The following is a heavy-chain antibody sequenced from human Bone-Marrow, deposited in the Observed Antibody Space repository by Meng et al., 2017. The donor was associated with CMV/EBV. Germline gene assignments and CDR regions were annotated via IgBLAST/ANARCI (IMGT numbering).Heavy chain of an antibody. J-gene: IGHJ6*02. V-gene: IGHV1-69*10. CDR3: ARDSPLLGITMARDYGMDV. CDR1: GGTFRSCA. CDR2: IIPMFDIV. Sequence: SVKVSCKASGGTFRSCAINWVRQAPGQGLEWMAEIIPMFDIVNYAQKFQGRVTVTTDKSTNTAYMDLSSLKSEDTAVYYGARDSPLLGITMARDYGMDVWGQGTTVTVSS. D-gene: IGHD3-10*01.